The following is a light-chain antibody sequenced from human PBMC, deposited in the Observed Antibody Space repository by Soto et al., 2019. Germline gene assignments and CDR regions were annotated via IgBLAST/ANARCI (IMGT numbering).Light chain of an antibody. CDR3: HQYDNSPLT. J-gene: IGKJ4*01. Sequence: EIVLTQSPGTLSLSPGVRATLSCRASQSVSSSYLAWYQQKPGQAPRLLIYGASNRATGIPDRFSGGGSGTDFTLTISRLEPEDFAVYYCHQYDNSPLTFGGGTKVDIK. CDR1: QSVSSSY. V-gene: IGKV3-20*01. CDR2: GAS.